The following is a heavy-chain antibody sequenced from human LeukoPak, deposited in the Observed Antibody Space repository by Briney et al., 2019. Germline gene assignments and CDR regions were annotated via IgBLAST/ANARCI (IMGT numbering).Heavy chain of an antibody. V-gene: IGHV3-23*01. CDR3: AKDKNSGWYSPFDY. CDR2: ITGSGYVT. D-gene: IGHD6-19*01. J-gene: IGHJ4*02. CDR1: GFTFSSYT. Sequence: TGGSLRLSCAASGFTFSSYTLSWVRQAPGKGLEWVCGITGSGYVTYYADSVKGRFTVSRDNSKNTLYLQMNSLRAEDTGTYYCAKDKNSGWYSPFDYWGQGALVTVSS.